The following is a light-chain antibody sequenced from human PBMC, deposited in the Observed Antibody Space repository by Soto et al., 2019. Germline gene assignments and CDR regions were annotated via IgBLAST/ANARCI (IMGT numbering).Light chain of an antibody. Sequence: EIVMTQSPATLSVSPGERTALSCRASQSVGNNLAWYQQKPGQAPRLLIYGAYTRATGIPARFSGSGSGTDFTLTISRLEPEDFAVYYCQQYGSPGTFGQGTKVDIK. CDR1: QSVGNN. J-gene: IGKJ1*01. V-gene: IGKV3-15*01. CDR2: GAY. CDR3: QQYGSPGT.